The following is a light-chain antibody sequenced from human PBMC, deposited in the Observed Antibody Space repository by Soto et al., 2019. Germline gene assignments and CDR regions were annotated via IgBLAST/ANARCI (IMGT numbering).Light chain of an antibody. J-gene: IGLJ2*01. Sequence: QSALTQPASVSGSPGQSSTISCTGTSSDVGGYNFVSWYQHHPGKAPKLMIYDVSNRPSGISNRFSGSKSGNTASLTISGLQAEDEADYYCSSYTSSSTPYVVFGGGTQLTVL. CDR1: SSDVGGYNF. CDR3: SSYTSSSTPYVV. V-gene: IGLV2-14*03. CDR2: DVS.